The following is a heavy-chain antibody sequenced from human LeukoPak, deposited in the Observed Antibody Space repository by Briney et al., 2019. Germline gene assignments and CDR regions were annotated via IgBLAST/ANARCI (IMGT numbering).Heavy chain of an antibody. CDR2: IYYSGST. J-gene: IGHJ2*01. V-gene: IGHV4-39*01. D-gene: IGHD6-13*01. Sequence: PSETLSLTCTVSGGSISSSSYYWGWIRQPPGKGLEWIGSIYYSGSTYYNPSLKSRVTISVDTSKNQFSLKLSSVTAADTAVYYCARHLGIAAAANRADWYFDLWGRGTLVTVSS. CDR1: GGSISSSSYY. CDR3: ARHLGIAAAANRADWYFDL.